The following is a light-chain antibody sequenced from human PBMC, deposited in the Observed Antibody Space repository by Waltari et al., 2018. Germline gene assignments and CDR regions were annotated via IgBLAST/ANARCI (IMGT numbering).Light chain of an antibody. CDR3: NSYTSSSTRV. V-gene: IGLV2-14*03. Sequence: QSALTHPASVSGSPGQSITISCTGTNSDVGGYDYVSWYQHHPGKAPTLIIYDVSNRPSGVSNRFSGSKTGNTASLTISGLQAADEADYYCNSYTSSSTRVFGGGTKLTVL. CDR1: NSDVGGYDY. J-gene: IGLJ2*01. CDR2: DVS.